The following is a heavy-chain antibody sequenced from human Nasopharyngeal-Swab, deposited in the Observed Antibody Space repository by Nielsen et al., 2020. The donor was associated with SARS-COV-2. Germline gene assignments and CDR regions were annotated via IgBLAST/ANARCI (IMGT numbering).Heavy chain of an antibody. J-gene: IGHJ6*03. CDR2: ISSSSSYI. V-gene: IGHV3-21*01. D-gene: IGHD2-2*02. CDR1: GFTFSSYS. Sequence: GGSLRLSCAASGFTFSSYSMNWVRQAPGKGLEWVSSISSSSSYIYYADSVKGRFTISRDNAKNSLYLQMNSLRAEDTAVYYCARDRWYCSSTSCYTTPYYYMDVWDKGTTVTVSS. CDR3: ARDRWYCSSTSCYTTPYYYMDV.